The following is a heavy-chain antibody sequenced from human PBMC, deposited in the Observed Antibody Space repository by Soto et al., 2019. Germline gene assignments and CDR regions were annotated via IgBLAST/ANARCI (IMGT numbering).Heavy chain of an antibody. CDR2: IKSKTDGGTT. V-gene: IGHV3-15*05. CDR1: GFTFSNYW. Sequence: VGSLRHSCAASGFTFSNYWMSWVRQAPGKGLEWVGRIKSKTDGGTTDYAGPVKGRFTISRDDSIKTLFVQMNSLKTEDTAVYYCTTIIPKGKWELGPWGQGT. J-gene: IGHJ5*02. D-gene: IGHD1-26*01. CDR3: TTIIPKGKWELGP.